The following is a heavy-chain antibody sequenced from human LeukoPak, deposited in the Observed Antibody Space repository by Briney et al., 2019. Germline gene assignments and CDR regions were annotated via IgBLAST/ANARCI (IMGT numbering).Heavy chain of an antibody. CDR2: IKQDGSEK. CDR1: GFSFSNYW. D-gene: IGHD6-13*01. V-gene: IGHV3-7*01. CDR3: ARAGGSSWADY. Sequence: GGSLRLSCVASGFSFSNYWMSWVRQVPGKGLEWVANIKQDGSEKNYVDSVKGRFTISRDNAKNSVYLQMNTLRAEDTAVYYCARAGGSSWADYWGQGTLVTVSS. J-gene: IGHJ4*02.